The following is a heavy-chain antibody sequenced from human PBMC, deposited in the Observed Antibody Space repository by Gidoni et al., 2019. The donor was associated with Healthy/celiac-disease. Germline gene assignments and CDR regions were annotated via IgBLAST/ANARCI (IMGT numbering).Heavy chain of an antibody. CDR3: ARAPLSPLLRWELIRWFDP. D-gene: IGHD1-26*01. Sequence: TNYNPSLKSRVTISVDTSKNQFSLKLSSVTAADTAVYYCARAPLSPLLRWELIRWFDPWGQGTLVTVSS. J-gene: IGHJ5*02. CDR2: T. V-gene: IGHV4-34*01.